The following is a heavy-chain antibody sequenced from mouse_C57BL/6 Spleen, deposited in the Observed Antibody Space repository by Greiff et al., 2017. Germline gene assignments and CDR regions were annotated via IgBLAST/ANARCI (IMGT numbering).Heavy chain of an antibody. J-gene: IGHJ2*01. D-gene: IGHD2-4*01. CDR1: GYTFTDYY. Sequence: EVQLQQSGPELVKPGASVKISCKASGYTFTDYYMNWVKQSHGKSLEWIGDINPNNGGTSYNQKFKGKATLTVDKSSSTAYMELRSLTSEDSAVYYCARPYDYDVDDFDYWGQGTTLTVSS. CDR2: INPNNGGT. CDR3: ARPYDYDVDDFDY. V-gene: IGHV1-26*01.